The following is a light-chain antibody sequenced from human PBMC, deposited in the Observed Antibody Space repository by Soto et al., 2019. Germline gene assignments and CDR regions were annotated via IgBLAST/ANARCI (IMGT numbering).Light chain of an antibody. Sequence: IVLTQAPDTPSFSPGERATLSWRAIQSVRSERLAWYQQKRGQAPTLLIFDASSRASGTPERFSGSGSGTDFTLTISRLEPEDFAVYYCQEYDGAPPITFGLGTRLEIK. CDR3: QEYDGAPPIT. J-gene: IGKJ5*01. CDR2: DAS. V-gene: IGKV3-20*01. CDR1: QSVRSER.